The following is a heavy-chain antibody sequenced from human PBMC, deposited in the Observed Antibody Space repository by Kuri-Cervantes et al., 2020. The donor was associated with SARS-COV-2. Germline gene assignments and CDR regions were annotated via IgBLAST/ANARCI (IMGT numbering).Heavy chain of an antibody. V-gene: IGHV3-11*01. D-gene: IGHD5-18*01. Sequence: GGSLRLSCAASGFTFSDYYMSWIRQAPGKGLEWVSYISSSGSTIYYADSVKGRFTISRDNAKNSLYLQMNSLRAEDTAVYYCAKDLRRGYSYGYGDYWGQGTLVTVSS. CDR2: ISSSGSTI. J-gene: IGHJ4*02. CDR1: GFTFSDYY. CDR3: AKDLRRGYSYGYGDY.